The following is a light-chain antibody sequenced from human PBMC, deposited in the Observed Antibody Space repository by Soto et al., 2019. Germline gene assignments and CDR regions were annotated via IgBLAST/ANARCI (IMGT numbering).Light chain of an antibody. V-gene: IGKV1-5*01. CDR2: DAS. J-gene: IGKJ2*01. CDR3: QQYSSYYT. CDR1: QSISSW. Sequence: DIQMTQSPSTLSASVGDRVTITCRASQSISSWLAWYQQKPGKAPKVLIYDASSLESGVPSRFSGSGSGTEFTLTISSLQPDDLATYYCQQYSSYYTFGQGTKLEIK.